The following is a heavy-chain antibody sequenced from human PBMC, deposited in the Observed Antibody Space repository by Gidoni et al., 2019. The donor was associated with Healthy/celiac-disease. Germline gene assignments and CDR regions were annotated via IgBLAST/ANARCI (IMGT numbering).Heavy chain of an antibody. J-gene: IGHJ6*02. V-gene: IGHV3-15*01. CDR3: TTGYSSGWYPRWVDGMDV. D-gene: IGHD6-19*01. CDR1: GFTFSNAW. Sequence: EVQLVESGGGLVKPGGSLRLSCAASGFTFSNAWMSWVRQAPGKGLEWVGRIKSKPDGGTTDYAAPVKGRFTISRDDSKNTLYLQMNSLKTEDTAVYYCTTGYSSGWYPRWVDGMDVWGQGTTVTVSS. CDR2: IKSKPDGGTT.